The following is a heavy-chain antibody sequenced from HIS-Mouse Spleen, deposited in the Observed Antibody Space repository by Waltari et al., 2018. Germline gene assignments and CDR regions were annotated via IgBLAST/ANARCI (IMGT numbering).Heavy chain of an antibody. J-gene: IGHJ3*01. D-gene: IGHD1-26*01. CDR2: ISYDGSNK. CDR3: VVSGS. V-gene: IGHV3-30*03. Sequence: QVQLVESGGGVVQPGRSLRLSCAASGFTFSSYGMHWVRQAPGKGLEGVAVISYDGSNKYYADSVKGRFTISRDNSKNTLYLQMNSLRAEDTAVYYCVVSGSWGQGTMVTVSS. CDR1: GFTFSSYG.